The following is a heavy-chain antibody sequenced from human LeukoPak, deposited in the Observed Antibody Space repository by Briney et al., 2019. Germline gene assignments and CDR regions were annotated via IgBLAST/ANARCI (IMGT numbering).Heavy chain of an antibody. D-gene: IGHD3-3*01. CDR3: ARDGAYYDFWSGFPSPTNWFDP. CDR2: INPSGRT. Sequence: ASVKVSCKASGYTFTSYYMHWVRQAPGQGLEWMGIINPSGRTDYAQKFQGRVTLTRDTSTSTAYMELRSLRSEDTAVYFCARDGAYYDFWSGFPSPTNWFDPWGQGTLVTVSS. J-gene: IGHJ5*02. V-gene: IGHV1-46*03. CDR1: GYTFTSYY.